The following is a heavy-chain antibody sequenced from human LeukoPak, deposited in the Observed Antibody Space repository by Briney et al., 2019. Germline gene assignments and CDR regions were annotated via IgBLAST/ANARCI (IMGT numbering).Heavy chain of an antibody. Sequence: GASVKVSCKASGGTFKNYAISWVRQAPGQGLEWMGGILPIFGTTNYAQKFQARVTITADESTSTAYMEMSSLRAEDTAVYYCARGMVYAIAFGENDAFDIWGQGTMVTVSS. CDR2: ILPIFGTT. J-gene: IGHJ3*02. D-gene: IGHD2-8*01. CDR3: ARGMVYAIAFGENDAFDI. V-gene: IGHV1-69*13. CDR1: GGTFKNYA.